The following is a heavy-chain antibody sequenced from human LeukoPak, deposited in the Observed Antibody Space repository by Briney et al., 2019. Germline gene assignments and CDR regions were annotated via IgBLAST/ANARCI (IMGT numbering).Heavy chain of an antibody. V-gene: IGHV1-18*01. CDR2: ISAYNGNT. D-gene: IGHD1-26*01. CDR3: ANMVHSGSYYGGYYFDY. J-gene: IGHJ4*02. CDR1: GYTFTSYG. Sequence: ASVKVSCKASGYTFTSYGISWVRQAPGQGLEWMGWISAYNGNTNYAQKLQGRVAMTTDTSTSTAYMELRSLRSDDTAVYYCANMVHSGSYYGGYYFDYWGQGTLVTVSS.